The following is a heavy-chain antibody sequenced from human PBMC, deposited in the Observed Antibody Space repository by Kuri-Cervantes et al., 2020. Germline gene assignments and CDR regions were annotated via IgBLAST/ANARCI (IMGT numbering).Heavy chain of an antibody. Sequence: GESLKISCAASGFTFSSYGMHWVRQAPGKGLEWVAVIWYDGSNKYYADSVKGRFTISRDNSKNTLYLQMNSLRAEDTAVYYCAKAAYCSGGSCYVIDYYYGMDVWGQGTTVTVSS. V-gene: IGHV3-33*06. CDR1: GFTFSSYG. J-gene: IGHJ6*02. CDR3: AKAAYCSGGSCYVIDYYYGMDV. CDR2: IWYDGSNK. D-gene: IGHD2-15*01.